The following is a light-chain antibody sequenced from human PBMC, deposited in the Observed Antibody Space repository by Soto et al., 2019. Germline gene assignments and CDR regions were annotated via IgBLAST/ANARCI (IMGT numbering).Light chain of an antibody. CDR1: QSISSY. CDR3: QKSYSTPLT. CDR2: AAS. V-gene: IGKV1-39*01. Sequence: DIQMTQSPSSLSASVGDRVTITCRASQSISSYLNWYQQKPGKAPKLLIYAASSLQSGVPSRFSGSGSGTDFTLTISSLQPEDFATYYCQKSYSTPLTFGRGTRWIS. J-gene: IGKJ4*02.